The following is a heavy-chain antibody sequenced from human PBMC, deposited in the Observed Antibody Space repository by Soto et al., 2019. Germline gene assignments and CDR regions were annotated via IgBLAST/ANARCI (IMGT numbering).Heavy chain of an antibody. V-gene: IGHV1-8*01. CDR1: GYSFTGHD. J-gene: IGHJ6*02. D-gene: IGHD1-26*01. CDR2: MNPKSGGT. Sequence: QVQLVQSGAEVRKPGASVRVSCKASGYSFTGHDVNWVRQARGQGLEWMGWMNPKSGGTGYAQKFQGRVTMTRDTSINTAYMDLRGLTSQDTAVYYCVKVAELKSGYYPAMDVWGQGTTVTVSS. CDR3: VKVAELKSGYYPAMDV.